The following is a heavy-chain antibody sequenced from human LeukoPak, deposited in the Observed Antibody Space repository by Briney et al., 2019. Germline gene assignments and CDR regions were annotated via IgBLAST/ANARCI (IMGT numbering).Heavy chain of an antibody. D-gene: IGHD6-19*01. CDR1: GGSLSVYC. J-gene: IGHJ5*02. CDR3: TRVPSVAVPASHRGFDP. CDR2: ITRNGGT. Sequence: SETLSLTCAVYGGSLSVYCWTWIRQPPGKGLEWIGEITRNGGTNYNPSLKSRVTMSVDTSKNQFSLKLSSLTAADTAVYFCTRVPSVAVPASHRGFDPWGQGALVTVSS. V-gene: IGHV4-34*01.